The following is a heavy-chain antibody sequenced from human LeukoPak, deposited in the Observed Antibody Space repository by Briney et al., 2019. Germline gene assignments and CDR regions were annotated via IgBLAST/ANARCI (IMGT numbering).Heavy chain of an antibody. D-gene: IGHD3-10*01. CDR3: ARVGYYGSGSYYKLAPVFDY. CDR1: GGSFSGYY. Sequence: SETLSLTCAVYGGSFSGYYWSWIRQPPGKGLEWIGEINHSGSTNYNPSLKSRVTISVDTSKNQFSLKLSSVTAADTAVYYCARVGYYGSGSYYKLAPVFDYWGQGTLVTVSS. CDR2: INHSGST. J-gene: IGHJ4*02. V-gene: IGHV4-34*01.